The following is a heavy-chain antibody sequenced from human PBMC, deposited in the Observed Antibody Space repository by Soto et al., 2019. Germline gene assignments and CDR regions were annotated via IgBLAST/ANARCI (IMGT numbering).Heavy chain of an antibody. Sequence: SETRSLTSPVPGASIGSSYWSWSRHPPGKGLEWIGSIYYSGSANYNPSLKSRVTISIDTSKNQFSLMLRSVTAADTAVYYCAPDREARSGYYSDHWGQGTLVTVSS. J-gene: IGHJ5*02. CDR3: APDREARSGYYSDH. D-gene: IGHD3-3*01. V-gene: IGHV4-59*01. CDR2: IYYSGSA. CDR1: GASIGSSY.